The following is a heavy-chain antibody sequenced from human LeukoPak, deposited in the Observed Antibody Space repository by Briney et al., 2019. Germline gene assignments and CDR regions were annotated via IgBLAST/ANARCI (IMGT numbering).Heavy chain of an antibody. CDR2: ISGSGGST. CDR1: GFTFSSSA. D-gene: IGHD6-19*01. J-gene: IGHJ4*02. CDR3: AKDCRPLAVAEDFDY. Sequence: GGSLRLSCAASGFTFSSSAMGWVRQAPGKGLEWVSAISGSGGSTHYADSVKGRFTISRDNSKNTLYLQMNSLRAEDTAVYYCAKDCRPLAVAEDFDYWGQGTLVTVSS. V-gene: IGHV3-23*01.